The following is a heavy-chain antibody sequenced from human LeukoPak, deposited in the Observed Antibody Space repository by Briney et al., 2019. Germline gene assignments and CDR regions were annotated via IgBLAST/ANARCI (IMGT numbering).Heavy chain of an antibody. CDR3: ARDRYCSSTSCQRRITGTTGWFDP. Sequence: SETLSLTCTVSGGSISSYYWSWIRQPAGKGLEWIGRIYTSGSTNYNPSLKSRVTMSVDTSKNQFSLKLSPVTAADTAVYYCARDRYCSSTSCQRRITGTTGWFDPWGQGTLVTVSS. J-gene: IGHJ5*02. CDR2: IYTSGST. D-gene: IGHD2-2*01. CDR1: GGSISSYY. V-gene: IGHV4-4*07.